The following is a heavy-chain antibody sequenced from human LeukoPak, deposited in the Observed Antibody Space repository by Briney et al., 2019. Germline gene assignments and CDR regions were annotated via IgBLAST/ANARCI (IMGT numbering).Heavy chain of an antibody. CDR3: ARSTTGTTVWFDP. Sequence: SETLSLTCTVSGGSISSGSYYWSWIRQPAGTGLEWVGRIYTSGSTNYNPSLKSRVTISVDTSKNQFSLKLSSVTAADTAVYYCARSTTGTTVWFDPWGQGTLVTVSS. V-gene: IGHV4-61*02. CDR1: GGSISSGSYY. J-gene: IGHJ5*02. CDR2: IYTSGST. D-gene: IGHD1-1*01.